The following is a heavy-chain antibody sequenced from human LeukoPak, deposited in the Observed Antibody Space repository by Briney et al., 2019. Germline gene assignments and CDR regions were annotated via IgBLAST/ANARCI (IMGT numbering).Heavy chain of an antibody. J-gene: IGHJ6*02. CDR1: GGTFSSYA. V-gene: IGHV1-69*04. Sequence: GASVKVSCKASGGTFSSYAISWVRQAPGQGLEWMGRIIPILGIANYAQKFQGRVTITADKSTSTAYMELSSLRSEDTAVYYCARDIVAVPAASGMDVWGQGTTVTVSS. CDR2: IIPILGIA. CDR3: ARDIVAVPAASGMDV. D-gene: IGHD2-2*01.